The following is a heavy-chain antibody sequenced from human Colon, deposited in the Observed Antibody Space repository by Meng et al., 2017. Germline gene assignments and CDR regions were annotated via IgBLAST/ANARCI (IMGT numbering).Heavy chain of an antibody. CDR3: ARDERGGPYYFDY. CDR1: GYSFTSYG. J-gene: IGHJ4*02. V-gene: IGHV1-3*04. Sequence: QVHLVQSGAELKKPGASVKVSCQASGYSFTSYGMHWLHQAPGQRPEWMGWIYTADGNRRYSQRFQDRLTITSDTFARTAYMELSSLRSEDTAVYFCARDERGGPYYFDYWGQGTLVTVSS. CDR2: IYTADGNR.